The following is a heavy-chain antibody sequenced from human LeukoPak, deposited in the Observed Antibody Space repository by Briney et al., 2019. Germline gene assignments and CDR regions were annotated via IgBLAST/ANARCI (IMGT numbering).Heavy chain of an antibody. D-gene: IGHD3-10*01. Sequence: ASVKVSCKASGYTFPSNDLSWVRQAPGQGLEWMGWISAYNGNTNYAQKLQGRVTMTTDTSTSTAYMELSRLRSDDTAVYYCARDSEEDGARELPHFDYWGQGTLVTVSS. CDR3: ARDSEEDGARELPHFDY. CDR1: GYTFPSND. J-gene: IGHJ4*02. CDR2: ISAYNGNT. V-gene: IGHV1-18*01.